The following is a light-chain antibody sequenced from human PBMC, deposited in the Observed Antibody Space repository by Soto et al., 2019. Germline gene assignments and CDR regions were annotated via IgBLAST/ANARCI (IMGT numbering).Light chain of an antibody. CDR1: QSISSY. CDR3: QLYNSYSEA. J-gene: IGKJ1*01. V-gene: IGKV1-39*01. Sequence: DIKMNQSLSSLSASVGDRVTITCRASQSISSYLNWYQQKPGKAPKLLIYAASSLQSGVPSRCSGSGSGTEFTLTISSLQPDDFATYYCQLYNSYSEAFGQGTKVDIK. CDR2: AAS.